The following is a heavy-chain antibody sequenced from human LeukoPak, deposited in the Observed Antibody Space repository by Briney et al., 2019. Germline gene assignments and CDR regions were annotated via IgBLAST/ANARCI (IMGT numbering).Heavy chain of an antibody. CDR3: AKSSYYDSSGYYREYYFDY. CDR2: ITGSAGST. V-gene: IGHV3-23*01. CDR1: GFTFSYYS. D-gene: IGHD3-22*01. J-gene: IGHJ4*02. Sequence: GGSLRLSCAASGFTFSYYSMSWVRQAPGKGLEWVSGITGSAGSTHYADSVKGRFTISRDNTKNTLYLQMNSLRAEDTAIYYCAKSSYYDSSGYYREYYFDYWGQGTLVTVSS.